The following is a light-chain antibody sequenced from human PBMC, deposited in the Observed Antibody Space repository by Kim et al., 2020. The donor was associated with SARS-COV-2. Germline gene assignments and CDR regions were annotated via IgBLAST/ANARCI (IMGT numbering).Light chain of an antibody. CDR1: QSIASR. CDR2: DAS. V-gene: IGKV1-5*01. CDR3: QQYKSYPLS. J-gene: IGKJ3*01. Sequence: ASVGDRGPFTCRASQSIASRLAWYQQEPGKAPNLLIYDASTLESGVPSRFSGSGSGTEFTLTISSLQPDDFATYYCQQYKSYPLSFGPGTKVDIK.